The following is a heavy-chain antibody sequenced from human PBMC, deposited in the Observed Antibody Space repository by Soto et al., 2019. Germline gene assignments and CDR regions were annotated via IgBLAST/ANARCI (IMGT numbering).Heavy chain of an antibody. Sequence: PSETLSLTCTVSGGSISSYYWSWIRQPPGKGLELIGYIYYSGSTNYNPSLKSRVTISVDTSKNQFSLKLSSVTAADAALYYCARDFFDSSDYTTNWFDPWGQGTLVTVSS. CDR1: GGSISSYY. CDR3: ARDFFDSSDYTTNWFDP. V-gene: IGHV4-59*08. D-gene: IGHD3-22*01. CDR2: IYYSGST. J-gene: IGHJ5*02.